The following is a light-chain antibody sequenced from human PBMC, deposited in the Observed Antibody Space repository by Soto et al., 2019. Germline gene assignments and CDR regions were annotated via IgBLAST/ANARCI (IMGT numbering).Light chain of an antibody. CDR1: SSDVGGYNY. Sequence: QSVLAQPASVSGSPGQSITISCTGTSSDVGGYNYGSWYQLHPGKAPKLMVYEVSYRPSGVSSRFSGSKSANTASLTISGLQAEDEADYYCSSYASSTAYVFGTGTKVTVL. V-gene: IGLV2-14*01. CDR2: EVS. J-gene: IGLJ1*01. CDR3: SSYASSTAYV.